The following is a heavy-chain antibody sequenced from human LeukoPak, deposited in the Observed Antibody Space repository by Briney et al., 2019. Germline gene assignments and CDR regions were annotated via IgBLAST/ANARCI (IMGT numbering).Heavy chain of an antibody. D-gene: IGHD4-17*01. CDR2: INPSGGST. J-gene: IGHJ6*02. V-gene: IGHV1-46*01. CDR1: GYTFTSYY. CDR3: ARGGTTVTFRGYYYGMDV. Sequence: ASVKVSCKASGYTFTSYYMHWVRQAPGQGLEWMGIINPSGGSTSYAPKFQGRVTMTRDTSTSTVYMELSSLRSEDTAVYYCARGGTTVTFRGYYYGMDVWGQGTTVTVSS.